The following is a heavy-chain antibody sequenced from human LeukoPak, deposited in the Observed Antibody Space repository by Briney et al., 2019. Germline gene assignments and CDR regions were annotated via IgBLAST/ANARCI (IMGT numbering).Heavy chain of an antibody. CDR1: GFTFDDYA. D-gene: IGHD6-13*01. CDR2: ISWNSGSI. CDR3: EKDPTKPPAGTSYDY. J-gene: IGHJ4*02. Sequence: GGSLRLSCAASGFTFDDYAMHWVRQAPGKGLEWVSGISWNSGSIGYADSVKGRFTISRDNAKNSLYLQMNSLRAEDTALYYCEKDPTKPPAGTSYDYWAQGPLVT. V-gene: IGHV3-9*01.